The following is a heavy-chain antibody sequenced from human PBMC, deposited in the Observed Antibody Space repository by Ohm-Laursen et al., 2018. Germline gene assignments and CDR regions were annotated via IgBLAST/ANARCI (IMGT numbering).Heavy chain of an antibody. V-gene: IGHV3-30*03. CDR1: GFAFSSYG. Sequence: SLRLSCAASGFAFSSYGMHWVRQAPGKGLEWVAVISYDGSNKYYADSVKGRFTISRDNSKNTLYLQMNSLRAEDTAVYYCARGNSSIYGQDYWGQGTLVTVSS. CDR2: ISYDGSNK. J-gene: IGHJ4*02. D-gene: IGHD2/OR15-2a*01. CDR3: ARGNSSIYGQDY.